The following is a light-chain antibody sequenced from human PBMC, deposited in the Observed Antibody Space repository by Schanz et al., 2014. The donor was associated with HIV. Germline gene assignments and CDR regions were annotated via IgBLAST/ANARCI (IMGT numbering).Light chain of an antibody. CDR3: SSYTSSSTVV. CDR1: SSDVGDYNY. V-gene: IGLV2-14*01. J-gene: IGLJ2*01. Sequence: QSALTQPPSASGSSGQSVTISCTGTSSDVGDYNYVSWYQQHPGKAPKLMIYDVSNRPSGVSNRFSGSKSGNTASLTISGLQAEDEADYYCSSYTSSSTVVFGGGTKLTVL. CDR2: DVS.